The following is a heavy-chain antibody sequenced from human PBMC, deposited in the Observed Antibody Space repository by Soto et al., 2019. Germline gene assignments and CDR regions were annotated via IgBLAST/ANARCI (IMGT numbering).Heavy chain of an antibody. CDR3: AGDSGGATATLDYYYFYMDV. J-gene: IGHJ6*03. V-gene: IGHV1-2*06. CDR2: INPKSGDA. D-gene: IGHD5-12*01. Sequence: QVQLVQSGAEVKKPGASVTVSCKASGYTFSDYYLHWVRQAPGQGPEWMGRINPKSGDAKFAQKFQGRVTMTRDTSVMAAFMELNWLKSDDTAVYYCAGDSGGATATLDYYYFYMDVGGKGTTVTVSS. CDR1: GYTFSDYY.